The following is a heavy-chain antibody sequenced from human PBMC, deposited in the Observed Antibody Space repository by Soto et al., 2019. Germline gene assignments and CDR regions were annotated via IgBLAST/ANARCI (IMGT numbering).Heavy chain of an antibody. D-gene: IGHD3-22*01. CDR2: ISGSGGST. Sequence: GGSLRLSCAASGFTFRSYAMSWVRQAPGKGLEWVSAISGSGGSTYYADSVKGRFTISRDNSKNTLYLQMNSLRAGDTAVYYCAKGIVYYYDSSGYFAYWGQGTLVTVSS. V-gene: IGHV3-23*01. J-gene: IGHJ4*02. CDR1: GFTFRSYA. CDR3: AKGIVYYYDSSGYFAY.